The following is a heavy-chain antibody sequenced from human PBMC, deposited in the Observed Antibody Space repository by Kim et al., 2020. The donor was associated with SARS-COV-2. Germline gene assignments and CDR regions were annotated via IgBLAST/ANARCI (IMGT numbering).Heavy chain of an antibody. D-gene: IGHD3-3*01. CDR3: AKKKRESRITIFGPGKGDWYFDL. Sequence: GGSLRLSCAASGFTFSSYAMSWVRQAPGKGLEWVSVIYSGGSSTYYADSVKGRFTISRDNSKNTLYLQMNSLRAEDTAVYYCAKKKRESRITIFGPGKGDWYFDLWGRGTLVTVSS. J-gene: IGHJ2*01. V-gene: IGHV3-23*03. CDR2: IYSGGSST. CDR1: GFTFSSYA.